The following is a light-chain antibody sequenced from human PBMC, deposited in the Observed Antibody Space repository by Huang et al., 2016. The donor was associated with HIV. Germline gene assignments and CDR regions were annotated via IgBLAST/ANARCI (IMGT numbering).Light chain of an antibody. CDR1: QNVSNN. J-gene: IGKJ3*01. CDR2: GAS. Sequence: EIVMTQSPGTLSVSPGERATLSCRASQNVSNNLAWYQQKPGQAPRLLISGASLRATGLPARFRGSGSGTEFTLTISSLQSEDFAVYYCQQYNNWPTTFGPGTKVDIK. V-gene: IGKV3-15*01. CDR3: QQYNNWPTT.